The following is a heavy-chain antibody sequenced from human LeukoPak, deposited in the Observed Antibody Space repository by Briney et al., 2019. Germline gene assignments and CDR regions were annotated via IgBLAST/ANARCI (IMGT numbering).Heavy chain of an antibody. Sequence: PGWSLRLSCPASGFTFSSYSMHGVRQAPGKGLEWVSCISSSSSYIYYADSVKGRFTISRDNAKKSLYLQMNSLSAEDTAVYYCARDRRLFDDGDYVGHYMDVWGKGTTVTVSS. CDR1: GFTFSSYS. V-gene: IGHV3-21*01. J-gene: IGHJ6*03. CDR3: ARDRRLFDDGDYVGHYMDV. D-gene: IGHD4-17*01. CDR2: ISSSSSYI.